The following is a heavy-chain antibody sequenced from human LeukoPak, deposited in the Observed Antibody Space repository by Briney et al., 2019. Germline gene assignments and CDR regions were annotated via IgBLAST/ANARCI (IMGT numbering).Heavy chain of an antibody. J-gene: IGHJ4*02. D-gene: IGHD4-11*01. Sequence: SQTLSLTCTVSSGSFSSGGYYWSWIRQDPGKGLEWIGYIHYSGSTYYNPSLKSRVTISVDTSKKQFSLKMNSVTAADTAVYYCARSLTNSFDYWGQGTLVTVSS. CDR2: IHYSGST. CDR3: ARSLTNSFDY. V-gene: IGHV4-31*03. CDR1: SGSFSSGGYY.